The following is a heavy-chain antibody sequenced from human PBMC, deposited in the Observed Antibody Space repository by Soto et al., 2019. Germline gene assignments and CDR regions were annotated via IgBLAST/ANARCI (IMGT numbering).Heavy chain of an antibody. J-gene: IGHJ6*02. Sequence: GGSLRLSCAASGFTFSSYGMHWVRQAPGKGLEWVAVIWYDGSNKYYADSVKGRFTISRDNSKNTLYLQMNSLRAEDTAVYYCAREELENYYDSSLDDYYYYYGMDVWGQGTTVTVSS. D-gene: IGHD3-22*01. CDR1: GFTFSSYG. CDR3: AREELENYYDSSLDDYYYYYGMDV. V-gene: IGHV3-33*01. CDR2: IWYDGSNK.